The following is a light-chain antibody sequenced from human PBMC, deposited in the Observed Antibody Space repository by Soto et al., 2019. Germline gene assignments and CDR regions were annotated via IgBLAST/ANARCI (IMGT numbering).Light chain of an antibody. V-gene: IGLV2-14*01. J-gene: IGLJ2*01. CDR1: SSDVGAYNY. CDR2: EVS. CDR3: SSYTISSTHVV. Sequence: QSALTQPASVSGSPGQSITISCTGTSSDVGAYNYVSWFQQHPGKAPKLMIYEVSNRPSGVSDRFSASKSGNTASLTISGLQAEDEADYYCSSYTISSTHVVFGGGTKLTVL.